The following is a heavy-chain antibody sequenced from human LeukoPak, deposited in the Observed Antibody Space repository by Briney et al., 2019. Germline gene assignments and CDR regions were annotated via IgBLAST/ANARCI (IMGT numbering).Heavy chain of an antibody. Sequence: SETLSLTYAVYCGSFSGYYCSCTRQPPRNGLECIGEINQSGSINYNPSLKSRVAISLDTSKNQFSLKLSSMTAADTAVYYGARNSSTHWGQGTLVTVSS. V-gene: IGHV4-34*01. J-gene: IGHJ4*02. CDR1: CGSFSGYY. CDR2: INQSGSI. D-gene: IGHD6-6*01. CDR3: ARNSSTH.